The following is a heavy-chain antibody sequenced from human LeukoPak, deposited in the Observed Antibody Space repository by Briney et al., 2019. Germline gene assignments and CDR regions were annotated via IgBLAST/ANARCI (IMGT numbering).Heavy chain of an antibody. CDR2: INPNSGDT. J-gene: IGHJ4*02. CDR3: ARVKFGYSGYDTNFDY. CDR1: GGTFSSYA. D-gene: IGHD5-12*01. V-gene: IGHV1-2*02. Sequence: GASVKVSCKASGGTFSSYAISWVRQAPGQGLEWMGWINPNSGDTNSAQKFQGRVTMTRDTSISTAYMELSRLTSDDTAVYYCARVKFGYSGYDTNFDYWGQGTLVTVSS.